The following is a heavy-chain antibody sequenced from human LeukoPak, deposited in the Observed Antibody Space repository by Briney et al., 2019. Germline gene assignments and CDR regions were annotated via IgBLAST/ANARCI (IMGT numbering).Heavy chain of an antibody. CDR2: IWYDGSNK. V-gene: IGHV3-33*01. J-gene: IGHJ6*02. CDR3: VRGRRLASYYYGMDV. D-gene: IGHD4-17*01. Sequence: GGSLRLSCAASGFTFSSYGMHWVRQAPGKGLEWVAVIWYDGSNKYYADSVKGRFTISRDNSKNTLYLQMNSLRAEDTAVYYCVRGRRLASYYYGMDVWGQGTTVTVSS. CDR1: GFTFSSYG.